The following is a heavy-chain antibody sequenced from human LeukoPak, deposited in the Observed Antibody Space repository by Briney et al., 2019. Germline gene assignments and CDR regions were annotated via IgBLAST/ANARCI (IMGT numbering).Heavy chain of an antibody. V-gene: IGHV3-21*01. D-gene: IGHD3-22*01. CDR3: ARLVLYDSSGYCFDY. J-gene: IGHJ4*02. CDR2: ISSSSSYI. CDR1: GFTFSNYA. Sequence: SGGSLRLSCVASGFTFSNYAMSWVRQAPGKGLEWVSSISSSSSYIYYADSVKGRFTISRDNAKNSLYLQMNSLRAEDTAVYYCARLVLYDSSGYCFDYWGQGTLVTVSS.